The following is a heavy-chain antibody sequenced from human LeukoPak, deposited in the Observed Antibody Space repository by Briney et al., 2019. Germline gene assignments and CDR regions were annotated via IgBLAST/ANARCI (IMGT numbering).Heavy chain of an antibody. CDR1: GYTFTGYY. CDR3: ARDSFGVWSFDL. Sequence: ASVKVSCKASGYTFTGYYMHWVRQAPGQGLEWMGRINPNSGDTNYAQKFQGRVTMTRDTSISTAYMELSRPRSDDTAVYYCARDSFGVWSFDLWGQGTMVTVSS. J-gene: IGHJ3*01. CDR2: INPNSGDT. V-gene: IGHV1-2*06. D-gene: IGHD6-19*01.